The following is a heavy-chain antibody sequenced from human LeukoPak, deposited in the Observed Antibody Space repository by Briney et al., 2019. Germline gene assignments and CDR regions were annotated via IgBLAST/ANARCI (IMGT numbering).Heavy chain of an antibody. D-gene: IGHD5-24*01. Sequence: GGSLRLSCAASGFTFSSYSMNWVRQAPGKGLEWVSSISSSSYIYYADSVKGRFTISRDNAKNSLYLQMNSLRAEDTAVYYCARVEMATIGDYWGQGTLVTASS. J-gene: IGHJ4*02. V-gene: IGHV3-21*01. CDR1: GFTFSSYS. CDR3: ARVEMATIGDY. CDR2: ISSSSYI.